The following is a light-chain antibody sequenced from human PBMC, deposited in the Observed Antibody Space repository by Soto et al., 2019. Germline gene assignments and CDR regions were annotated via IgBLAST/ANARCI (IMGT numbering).Light chain of an antibody. V-gene: IGLV2-14*01. CDR1: SNDVGGYNF. CDR2: DVS. CDR3: SSYTSSSVV. Sequence: QSVLTQPRSVSGSPGQSVTISCTGTSNDVGGYNFVSWYQQYPGKAPKLIIYDVSNRPSGVSNRFSGSKSGNTASLTISGLQAEDEADYYCSSYTSSSVVFGGGTKLTVL. J-gene: IGLJ2*01.